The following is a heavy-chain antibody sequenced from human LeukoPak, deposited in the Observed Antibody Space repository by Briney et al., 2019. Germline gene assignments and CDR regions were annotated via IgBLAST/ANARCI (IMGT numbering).Heavy chain of an antibody. CDR2: ISGSGGAT. V-gene: IGHV3-23*01. CDR3: AKDLGSHDSSGYYFDF. J-gene: IGHJ4*02. CDR1: GFTFSSYA. D-gene: IGHD3-22*01. Sequence: GGSLRLSCAASGFTFSSYAMNWVRQAPGTGLEWVGSISGSGGATYYTGSVTGRFTISRDNSKNTLYLQINSLRGEDSAVYYCAKDLGSHDSSGYYFDFWGQGTLVTVSS.